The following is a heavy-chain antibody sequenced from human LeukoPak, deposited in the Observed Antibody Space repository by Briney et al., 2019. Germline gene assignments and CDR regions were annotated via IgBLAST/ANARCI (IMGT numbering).Heavy chain of an antibody. CDR2: TSYDGRNK. CDR1: GFSFSTYG. J-gene: IGHJ4*02. V-gene: IGHV3-30*03. Sequence: GRSLRLSCAASGFSFSTYGMHWVRQAPGKGLEWVAGTSYDGRNKYYSDSVKGRVTISRDNSKKTLYLQMNSLRAEDTAVYYCARRTYDYVWGSYRYTGLARFDYWGQGTLVTVSS. CDR3: ARRTYDYVWGSYRYTGLARFDY. D-gene: IGHD3-16*02.